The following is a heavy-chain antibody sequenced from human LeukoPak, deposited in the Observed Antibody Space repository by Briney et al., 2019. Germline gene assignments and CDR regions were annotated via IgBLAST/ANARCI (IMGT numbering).Heavy chain of an antibody. Sequence: GGSLRLSCVGSGFIFSSYAMSWVRQAPGKGLEWVSGISGSGGSTHYADSVKGRFTISRDNSKNTLYPQMNSLRAEDTAIFYCAKTLHMSPTTISYGLDVWGQGITVTVSS. CDR2: ISGSGGST. CDR3: AKTLHMSPTTISYGLDV. CDR1: GFIFSSYA. J-gene: IGHJ6*02. D-gene: IGHD1-1*01. V-gene: IGHV3-23*01.